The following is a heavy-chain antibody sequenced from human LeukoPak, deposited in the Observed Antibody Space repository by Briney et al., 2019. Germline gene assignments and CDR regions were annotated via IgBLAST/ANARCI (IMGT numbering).Heavy chain of an antibody. D-gene: IGHD3-3*01. CDR3: AKRADFWSGYSSGYYLDY. Sequence: PGGSLRLSCAASGFTFSSYAMSWVRQAPGKGLEWVSAISGSGGSTYYADSVKGRFTISRDNSKNTLYLQMNSLGAEDTAVYYCAKRADFWSGYSSGYYLDYWGQGTLVTVSS. J-gene: IGHJ4*02. CDR1: GFTFSSYA. V-gene: IGHV3-23*01. CDR2: ISGSGGST.